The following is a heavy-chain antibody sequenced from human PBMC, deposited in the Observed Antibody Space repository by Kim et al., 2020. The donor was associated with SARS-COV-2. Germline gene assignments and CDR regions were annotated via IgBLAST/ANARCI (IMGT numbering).Heavy chain of an antibody. CDR1: GFTFTDFW. J-gene: IGHJ4*02. CDR3: ARQPPTFAFAF. Sequence: GESLKISCKAAGFTFTDFWIGWVRQIPGKGLEWIGIIYPYDSDIRYSPSFQGQVTISADEPISTAYLQWGSLKASDTAMYYCARQPPTFAFAFWGQGTLVAVSS. D-gene: IGHD3-3*01. CDR2: IYPYDSDI. V-gene: IGHV5-51*01.